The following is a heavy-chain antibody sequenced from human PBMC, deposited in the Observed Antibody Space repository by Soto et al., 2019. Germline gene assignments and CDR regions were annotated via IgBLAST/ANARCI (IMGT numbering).Heavy chain of an antibody. D-gene: IGHD2-2*02. CDR2: IIPIFGTA. V-gene: IGHV1-69*06. Sequence: QVQLVQSGAEVKKPGSSVKVSCKASGGTFSSYAISWVRQAPGQGLEWMGGIIPIFGTANYAQKFQGRVTITAEKSTSPAYMELSSLRSEDTAVYYCASMLGYCSSTSCYNGYYGMDVWGQGTTVTVSS. J-gene: IGHJ6*02. CDR1: GGTFSSYA. CDR3: ASMLGYCSSTSCYNGYYGMDV.